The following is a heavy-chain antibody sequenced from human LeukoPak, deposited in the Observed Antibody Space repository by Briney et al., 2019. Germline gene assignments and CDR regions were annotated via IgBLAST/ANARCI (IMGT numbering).Heavy chain of an antibody. Sequence: GGTLRLSCAASGLTYSIYAMHWVPQAPSKGLEWVGDLSYHGNNKYYADSVKGRFTISRDNSKNTLYLQMNSLIAEDTAVYYCARAYPYYYYSSGYTDAFDIWGQGTMVTVSS. V-gene: IGHV3-30-3*01. CDR2: LSYHGNNK. CDR3: ARAYPYYYYSSGYTDAFDI. CDR1: GLTYSIYA. D-gene: IGHD3-22*01. J-gene: IGHJ3*02.